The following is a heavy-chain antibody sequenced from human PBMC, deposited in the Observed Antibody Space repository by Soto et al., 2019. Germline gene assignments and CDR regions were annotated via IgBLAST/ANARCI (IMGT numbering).Heavy chain of an antibody. Sequence: EVQLVESGGGLVKPGGSLRLSCAASGFPFSSYSMNWVRLASGRGLEWVSHISGFSKHIYYADSVKGRFTISRDNAKNSLFLQMNSLRVEDTAVYYCARDPVSGSYDYWGQGTLVTVSS. CDR3: ARDPVSGSYDY. CDR1: GFPFSSYS. J-gene: IGHJ4*02. D-gene: IGHD1-26*01. V-gene: IGHV3-21*06. CDR2: ISGFSKHI.